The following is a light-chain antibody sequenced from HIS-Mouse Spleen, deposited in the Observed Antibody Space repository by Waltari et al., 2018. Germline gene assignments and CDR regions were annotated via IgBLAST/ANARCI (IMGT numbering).Light chain of an antibody. CDR3: CSYAGSSTFVV. Sequence: QSALTQPASVSGSPGQSITISCTGTSSDVGSYNLVSWYQQHPGKAPKLKIYEGSKRPSGVSNRFSGSKSGNTASLTISGLQAEDGADYYCCSYAGSSTFVVFGGGTKLTVL. J-gene: IGLJ2*01. V-gene: IGLV2-23*03. CDR2: EGS. CDR1: SSDVGSYNL.